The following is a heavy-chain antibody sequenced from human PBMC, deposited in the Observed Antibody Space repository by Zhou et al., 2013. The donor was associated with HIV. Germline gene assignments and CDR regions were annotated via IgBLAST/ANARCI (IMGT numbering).Heavy chain of an antibody. D-gene: IGHD6-6*01. CDR1: GYTFTSND. Sequence: QVQLVQSGAEVKKPGASVKVSCKASGYTFTSNDISWVRQAPGQGLEWVGWISASKGHTNYAQKLQGRVTMTTDTATNTAYMELRSLRSDDTAVYYCAREESSSRFYFDYMDVWGKGTTVTVSS. CDR2: ISASKGHT. V-gene: IGHV1-18*01. CDR3: AREESSSRFYFDYMDV. J-gene: IGHJ6*03.